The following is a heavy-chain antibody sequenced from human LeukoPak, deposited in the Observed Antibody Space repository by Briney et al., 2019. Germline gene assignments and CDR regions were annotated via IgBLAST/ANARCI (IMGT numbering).Heavy chain of an antibody. CDR2: IYYSGST. CDR1: GGSISSYY. J-gene: IGHJ4*02. D-gene: IGHD3-22*01. V-gene: IGHV4-59*12. Sequence: SETLSLTCTVSGGSISSYYWSWIRQPPGKGLEWIGYIYYSGSTNYNPSLKSRVTISVDTSKNQFSLKLSSVTAADTAVYYCARVRYYDSSGYSRYFDYWGQGTLVTVSS. CDR3: ARVRYYDSSGYSRYFDY.